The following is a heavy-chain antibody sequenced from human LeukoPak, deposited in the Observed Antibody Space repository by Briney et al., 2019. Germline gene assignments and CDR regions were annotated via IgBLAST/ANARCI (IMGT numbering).Heavy chain of an antibody. CDR1: TFTFANKW. D-gene: IGHD2-15*01. CDR3: ARVGGSWELIL. CDR2: TRQDGTEK. Sequence: TPGSMRPSCAASTFTFANKWTSCDSQAPGKGLGWVANTRQDGTEKFYVDSVKGRFTISSDNDKSSLYLQMNSLRGEDTAVYFCARVGGSWELILWGQGTLVTVS. V-gene: IGHV3-7*01. J-gene: IGHJ4*02.